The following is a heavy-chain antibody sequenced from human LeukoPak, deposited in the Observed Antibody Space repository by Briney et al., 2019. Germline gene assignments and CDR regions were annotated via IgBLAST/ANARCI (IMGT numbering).Heavy chain of an antibody. CDR3: ARDRSHTIVVVPAALDY. Sequence: GGSLRLSCAASGFTFSSYSMNWVRQAPGKGLEWVSSISSSSSYIYYADSVEGRFTISRDNAKNSLYLQMNSLRAEDTAVYYCARDRSHTIVVVPAALDYWGQGTLVTVSS. D-gene: IGHD2-2*01. CDR2: ISSSSSYI. J-gene: IGHJ4*02. CDR1: GFTFSSYS. V-gene: IGHV3-21*01.